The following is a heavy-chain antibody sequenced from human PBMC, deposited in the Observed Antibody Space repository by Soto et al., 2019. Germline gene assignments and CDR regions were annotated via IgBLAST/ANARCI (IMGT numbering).Heavy chain of an antibody. CDR3: ARGNCSSPNCYSFSGYYGMDV. CDR1: GGSISTSNYY. V-gene: IGHV4-39*07. CDR2: IYYRGDT. D-gene: IGHD2-2*01. J-gene: IGHJ6*02. Sequence: PSETLSLTCTVSGGSISTSNYYWAWVRQAPGKGLEWIANIYYRGDTYYHPSLRSRLTVSVDTSKNQFSLKLTSVTAADTALYYCARGNCSSPNCYSFSGYYGMDVWGQGTTVTVSS.